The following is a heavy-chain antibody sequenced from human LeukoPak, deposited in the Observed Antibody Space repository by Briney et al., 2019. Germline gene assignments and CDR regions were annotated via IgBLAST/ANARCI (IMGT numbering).Heavy chain of an antibody. Sequence: GRSLRLSCAASGFTFSSYDMHWVRQATGKGLEWVSGIGIAGDTYYADSVKGRLTISRENAKNSLYLQMNSLRAEDTAVYYCARSSSWCGFDYWGQGTLVTDSS. D-gene: IGHD6-13*01. CDR1: GFTFSSYD. J-gene: IGHJ4*02. CDR2: IGIAGDT. CDR3: ARSSSWCGFDY. V-gene: IGHV3-13*01.